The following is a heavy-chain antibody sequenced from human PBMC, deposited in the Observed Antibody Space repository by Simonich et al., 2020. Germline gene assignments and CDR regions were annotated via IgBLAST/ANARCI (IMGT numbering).Heavy chain of an antibody. Sequence: EVQLVESGGGLVQPGGSLRLSCAASGFTFSSYWMSWVRQAPGKGLEWVENIKEEEREKNYVDSGKSRFTISRDNAKNSLYLQMNSLRAEDTAVYYCARDREVYGSGSYYNYWGQGTLVTVSS. D-gene: IGHD3-10*01. CDR1: GFTFSSYW. J-gene: IGHJ4*02. CDR3: ARDREVYGSGSYYNY. CDR2: IKEEEREK. V-gene: IGHV3-7*01.